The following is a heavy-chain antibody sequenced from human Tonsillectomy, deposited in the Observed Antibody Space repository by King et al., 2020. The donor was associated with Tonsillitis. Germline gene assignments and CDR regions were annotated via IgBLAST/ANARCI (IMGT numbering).Heavy chain of an antibody. V-gene: IGHV1-18*01. CDR2: VSAYNVNT. Sequence: LQLVQSGAEVKKPGASVKVSCKASGYTFTSYGISWVRQAPGQGLEWMGRVSAYNVNTNYAQKFQGRVTMTTDTSTSTAYMEVRSLRSDDTAVYFCARAGYCSGGSCYSGPAEFDYWGQGTLVTVSS. J-gene: IGHJ4*02. CDR1: GYTFTSYG. CDR3: ARAGYCSGGSCYSGPAEFDY. D-gene: IGHD2-15*01.